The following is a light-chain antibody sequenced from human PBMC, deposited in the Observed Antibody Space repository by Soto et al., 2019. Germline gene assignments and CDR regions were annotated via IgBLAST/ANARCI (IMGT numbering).Light chain of an antibody. Sequence: FTQSPATLSVPPGERGTLSCRASQYIGSNLAWYKQKTGQAPRLLSYCAASKATSIPYRFRGSGSGTDFALTVSSLEPGDLAVDDCQEWGSSAKRFGQATNVDIK. CDR1: QYIGSN. V-gene: IGKV3-20*01. CDR2: CAA. CDR3: QEWGSSAKR. J-gene: IGKJ1*01.